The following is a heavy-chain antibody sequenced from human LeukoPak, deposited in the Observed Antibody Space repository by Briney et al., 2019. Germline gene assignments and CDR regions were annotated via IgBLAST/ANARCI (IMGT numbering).Heavy chain of an antibody. CDR2: IYYSGST. V-gene: IGHV4-59*01. D-gene: IGHD1-26*01. CDR1: GGSFSTYY. J-gene: IGHJ4*02. Sequence: SETLSLTCTVSGGSFSTYYWSWIRQPPGKGLEWIGYIYYSGSTDYNPSLRSRVTMSVDTSKRQFSLNLNSVTAADTAVYYCARRGTYYVFDYWGQGTLVTVSS. CDR3: ARRGTYYVFDY.